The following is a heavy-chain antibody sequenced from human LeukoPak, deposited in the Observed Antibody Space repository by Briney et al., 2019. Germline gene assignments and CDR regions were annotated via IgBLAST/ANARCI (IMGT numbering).Heavy chain of an antibody. D-gene: IGHD2-21*02. CDR2: IYSGGST. CDR1: GFTVSSNY. J-gene: IGHJ6*04. CDR3: ARVGMGDSTYYYYGMDV. Sequence: PGGSLRLSCAASGFTVSSNYMSWVRQAPGKGLEWVSVIYSGGSTYYADSVKGRFTISKDNSKTTLYLQMNSLRAEDTAVYYCARVGMGDSTYYYYGMDVWGKGTTVTVSS. V-gene: IGHV3-53*01.